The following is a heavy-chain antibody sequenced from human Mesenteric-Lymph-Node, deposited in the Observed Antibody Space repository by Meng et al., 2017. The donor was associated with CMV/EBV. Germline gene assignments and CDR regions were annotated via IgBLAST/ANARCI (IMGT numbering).Heavy chain of an antibody. Sequence: GESLKISCAASGFTFSSYAMSWVRQAPGKGLEWVSAISGSGGSTYYADSVKGRFTISRDNSKNTLYLQMNSLRAEDTALYYCARRGRTSGYHDGFDIWGQGTMVTVSS. D-gene: IGHD3-22*01. CDR3: ARRGRTSGYHDGFDI. V-gene: IGHV3-23*01. J-gene: IGHJ3*02. CDR1: GFTFSSYA. CDR2: ISGSGGST.